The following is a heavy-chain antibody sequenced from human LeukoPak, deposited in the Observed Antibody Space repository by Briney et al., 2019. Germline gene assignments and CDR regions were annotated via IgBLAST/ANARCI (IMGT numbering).Heavy chain of an antibody. CDR1: GYTFTGYY. V-gene: IGHV1-2*02. CDR2: INPNSGGT. J-gene: IGHJ5*02. CDR3: ARERERPNWNHRRSNWFDP. D-gene: IGHD1-1*01. Sequence: ASVKVSCKASGYTFTGYYMHWVRQAPGQGLEWMGWINPNSGGTNYAQKFQGRVTMTRDTSISTAYMGLSRLRSDDTAVYYCARERERPNWNHRRSNWFDPWGQGTLVTVSS.